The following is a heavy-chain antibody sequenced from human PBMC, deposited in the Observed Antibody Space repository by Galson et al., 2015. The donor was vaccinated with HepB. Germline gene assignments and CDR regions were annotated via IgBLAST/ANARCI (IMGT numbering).Heavy chain of an antibody. Sequence: SLRLSCAASGFTFSSYWMSWVRQAPGKGLEWVANIKQDGSEKYYVDSVKGRFTISRDNAKNSLYLQMNSLRAEDTAVYYCASTSGVVRGVIVWHYWGQGTLVTVSS. V-gene: IGHV3-7*01. D-gene: IGHD3-10*01. CDR3: ASTSGVVRGVIVWHY. CDR1: GFTFSSYW. CDR2: IKQDGSEK. J-gene: IGHJ4*02.